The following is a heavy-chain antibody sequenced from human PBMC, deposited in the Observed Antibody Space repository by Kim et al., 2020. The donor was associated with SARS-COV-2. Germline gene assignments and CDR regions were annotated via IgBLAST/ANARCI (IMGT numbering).Heavy chain of an antibody. CDR2: IYTSGST. V-gene: IGHV4-61*02. Sequence: SETLSLTCTVSGGSISSGSYYWSWIRQPAGKGLEWIGRIYTSGSTNYNPSLKSRVTISVDTSKNQFSLKLSSVTAADTAVYYCARDEQAGYYFDYWGQGTLVTVSS. D-gene: IGHD6-19*01. CDR1: GGSISSGSYY. J-gene: IGHJ4*02. CDR3: ARDEQAGYYFDY.